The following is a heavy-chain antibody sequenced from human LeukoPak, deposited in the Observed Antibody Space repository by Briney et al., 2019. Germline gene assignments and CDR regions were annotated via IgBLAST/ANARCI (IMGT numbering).Heavy chain of an antibody. J-gene: IGHJ4*02. D-gene: IGHD3-10*01. CDR1: GFIFSDFG. CDR3: AKEFVLDY. CDR2: IEYDGSNT. Sequence: GGSLRLSCAASGFIFSDFGMYWVRQAPGKGLEWVAFIEYDGSNTYYADSVKGRSTISRDNSKNTLYLQMNSLRVDDTAVYYCAKEFVLDYWGQGTLVTVSS. V-gene: IGHV3-30*02.